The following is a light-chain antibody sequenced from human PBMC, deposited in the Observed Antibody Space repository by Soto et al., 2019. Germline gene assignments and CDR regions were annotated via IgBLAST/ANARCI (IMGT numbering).Light chain of an antibody. Sequence: QSVLTQPPSVSGAPGQRVTISCTGSSSNIGAGYDVHWYQQLPGTAPXLLIYXXXXXXXXXPXXFSGSKSGXXXXXXIXGLQAEDEADYYCQSYDSSLSGWVFGGGTKLTVL. CDR1: SSNIGAGYD. CDR3: QSYDSSLSGWV. J-gene: IGLJ3*02. V-gene: IGLV1-40*01. CDR2: XXX.